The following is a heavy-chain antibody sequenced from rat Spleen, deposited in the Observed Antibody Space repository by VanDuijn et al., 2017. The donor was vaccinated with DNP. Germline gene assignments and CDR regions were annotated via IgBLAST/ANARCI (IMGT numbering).Heavy chain of an antibody. J-gene: IGHJ3*01. CDR2: IIYDGSRT. Sequence: EVQLVESGGGLVQPGRSLKLSCAASGFTFSAFNMAWVRQTPEKGLEWVATIIYDGSRTYYRESVKGRYTISRDNAKNILNLRMDSLRSEDTATYYCATGDTIVTMGFAYWGQGTLVTVSS. V-gene: IGHV5S10*01. D-gene: IGHD1-3*01. CDR3: ATGDTIVTMGFAY. CDR1: GFTFSAFN.